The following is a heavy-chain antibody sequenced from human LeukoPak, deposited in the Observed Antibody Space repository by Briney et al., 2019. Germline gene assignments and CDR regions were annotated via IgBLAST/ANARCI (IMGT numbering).Heavy chain of an antibody. D-gene: IGHD1-7*01. J-gene: IGHJ6*02. CDR1: GGTFSSYA. Sequence: ASVKVSCKASGGTFSSYAISWVRQAPGQGLEWMGGIIPIFGTANYAQKFQGGVTITADESTSTAYMELSSLRSEDTAVYYCARGRLELPYYYYYGMDVWGQGTTVTVSS. CDR2: IIPIFGTA. V-gene: IGHV1-69*13. CDR3: ARGRLELPYYYYYGMDV.